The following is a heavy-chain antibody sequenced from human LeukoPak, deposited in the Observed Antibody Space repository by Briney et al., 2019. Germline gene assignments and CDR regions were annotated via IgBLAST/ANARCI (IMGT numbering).Heavy chain of an antibody. D-gene: IGHD3-9*01. Sequence: PGGSLRLSCAASGFTFSNYGMHWVRQAPGKGPEWVAVIWYDGSNKYYADSVKGRFTISRDNSKNTLPLQMNSLRAEDTAVYHCAKSRENITGYYPLDYWGQGTLVTVSS. CDR1: GFTFSNYG. CDR3: AKSRENITGYYPLDY. CDR2: IWYDGSNK. J-gene: IGHJ4*02. V-gene: IGHV3-33*06.